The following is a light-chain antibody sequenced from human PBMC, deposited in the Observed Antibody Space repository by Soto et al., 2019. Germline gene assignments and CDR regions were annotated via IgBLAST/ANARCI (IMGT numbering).Light chain of an antibody. CDR2: EVS. V-gene: IGLV2-8*01. J-gene: IGLJ2*01. Sequence: QSALTQPPSASGSPGQSVTISCTGTSSDVGGYNYVSWYQQHPGKAPKLMIYEVSKRPSGVADRFSGSKSGNTASLTVSGHQAEDEADYYCSSYAGSHDLVFGGGTKLTVL. CDR3: SSYAGSHDLV. CDR1: SSDVGGYNY.